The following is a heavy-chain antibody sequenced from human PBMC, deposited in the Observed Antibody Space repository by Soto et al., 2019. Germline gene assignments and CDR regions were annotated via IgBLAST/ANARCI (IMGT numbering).Heavy chain of an antibody. V-gene: IGHV1-69*13. CDR1: GGTFSSYA. D-gene: IGHD6-13*01. Sequence: SVKVSCKASGGTFSSYAISWVRQAPGQGLEWMGGIIPIFGTANYAQKFQGSVTITADESTSTAYMELSSLRSEDTAVYYCAREAAGPSSSFDYWGQGALVTVSS. CDR3: AREAAGPSSSFDY. CDR2: IIPIFGTA. J-gene: IGHJ4*02.